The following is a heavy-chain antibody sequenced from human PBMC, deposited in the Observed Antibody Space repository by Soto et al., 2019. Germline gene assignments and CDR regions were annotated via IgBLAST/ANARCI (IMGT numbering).Heavy chain of an antibody. CDR1: GGTFSSYA. CDR3: ARTRLDYDSSGYYPTLDYFDY. J-gene: IGHJ4*02. CDR2: IIPIFGTA. D-gene: IGHD3-22*01. V-gene: IGHV1-69*01. Sequence: QVQLVQSGAEVKKPGSSVKVSCKASGGTFSSYAISWVRQAPGQGLEWMGGIIPIFGTANYAQKFQGRVTITADESTSTAYMELSSLRSEDTAVYYCARTRLDYDSSGYYPTLDYFDYWGQGTLVTVSS.